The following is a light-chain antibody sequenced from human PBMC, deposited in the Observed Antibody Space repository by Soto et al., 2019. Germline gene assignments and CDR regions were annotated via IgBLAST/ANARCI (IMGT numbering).Light chain of an antibody. CDR3: SSVAGSNNVV. Sequence: QSALTQPPSASGSPGQSVTISCTGTSSDVGGYNFDSWYQQYPGKAPKLMISEVSTRPSGVPDRFSAAKSGNTTSLTVSGLQAEDEADYYCSSVAGSNNVVFGGGTKVTVL. CDR2: EVS. J-gene: IGLJ2*01. CDR1: SSDVGGYNF. V-gene: IGLV2-8*01.